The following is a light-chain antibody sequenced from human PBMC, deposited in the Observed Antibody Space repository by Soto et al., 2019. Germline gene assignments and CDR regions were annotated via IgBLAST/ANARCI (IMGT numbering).Light chain of an antibody. CDR3: LQHDSFPWT. CDR1: QDITNY. CDR2: AAS. V-gene: IGKV1-17*03. J-gene: IGKJ1*01. Sequence: DIQMTQSPSAMYASVGDRVTITCRASQDITNYLAWFQQKPGKVPQRLIYAASSLQSGVPSRFSGSGSGTEFTLTISSLQPEDFATYYCLQHDSFPWTFGQGTK.